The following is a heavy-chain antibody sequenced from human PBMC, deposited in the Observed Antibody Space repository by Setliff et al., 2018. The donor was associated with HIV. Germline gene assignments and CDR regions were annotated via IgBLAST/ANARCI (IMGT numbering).Heavy chain of an antibody. J-gene: IGHJ4*02. CDR3: AGENVDIVATTKAIDF. Sequence: GGSLRLSCAASGFTFSSYTMNWVRQAPGKGLEWISYISSSGSSIYLANSVKGRFIISRDNAKNALYLQMNSLRAEDTAVYYCAGENVDIVATTKAIDFWGQGTLVTVSS. CDR2: ISSSGSSI. D-gene: IGHD5-12*01. V-gene: IGHV3-21*01. CDR1: GFTFSSYT.